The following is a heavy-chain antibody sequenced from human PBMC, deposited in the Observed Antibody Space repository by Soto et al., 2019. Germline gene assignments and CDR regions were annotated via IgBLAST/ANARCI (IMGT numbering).Heavy chain of an antibody. CDR2: INHSGST. Sequence: QVQLQQWGAGLLKPSETLSLTCAVYGGSFSGYYWSWIRQPPGKGLEWIGEINHSGSTNYNPSLTSRVTISVATSKYQFSLQLSSVTAADTAVYYCARRIVVVPAAKSTPFDYWGQGTLVTVSS. CDR1: GGSFSGYY. D-gene: IGHD2-2*01. CDR3: ARRIVVVPAAKSTPFDY. V-gene: IGHV4-34*01. J-gene: IGHJ4*02.